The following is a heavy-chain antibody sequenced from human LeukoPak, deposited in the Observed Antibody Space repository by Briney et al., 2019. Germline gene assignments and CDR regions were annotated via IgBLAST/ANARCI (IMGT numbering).Heavy chain of an antibody. Sequence: GASVKVSCKSSGYTFTSYAMNWVRQAPGQGLEGMGWISTNTGNPTYAQGFTGRFVFSLDTSVSPAYLQISSLNAEDTAVYYCARKSVAATPRDIVYQYSYMAVWGKGPTVTVSS. CDR3: ARKSVAATPRDIVYQYSYMAV. CDR1: GYTFTSYA. J-gene: IGHJ6*03. V-gene: IGHV7-4-1*02. D-gene: IGHD2-15*01. CDR2: ISTNTGNP.